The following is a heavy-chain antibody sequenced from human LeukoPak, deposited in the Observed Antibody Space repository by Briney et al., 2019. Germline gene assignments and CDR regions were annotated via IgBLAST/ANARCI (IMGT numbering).Heavy chain of an antibody. Sequence: GGSLRLSCAASGFTFSSYEMNWVRQAPGKGLEWVSYISNSGSTIYYADSVKGRFTISRDNAKNSLYLQINSLRAEDTAVYYCAREPGSFHFDYWGQGTLVTVSS. V-gene: IGHV3-48*03. CDR3: AREPGSFHFDY. CDR1: GFTFSSYE. CDR2: ISNSGSTI. J-gene: IGHJ4*02. D-gene: IGHD1-26*01.